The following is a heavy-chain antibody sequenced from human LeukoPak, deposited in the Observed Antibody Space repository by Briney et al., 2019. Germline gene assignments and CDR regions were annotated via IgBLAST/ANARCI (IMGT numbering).Heavy chain of an antibody. CDR2: ISAYNGNT. CDR1: GYTFTSYG. Sequence: GAPVKVSCKASGYTFTSYGISWVRQAPGQGLEWMGWISAYNGNTNYVQKLQGRVTMTTDTSTSTAYMELRSLRSDDTAVYYCARGICSGGSCYLGDAFDIWGQGTMVTVSS. D-gene: IGHD2-15*01. J-gene: IGHJ3*02. V-gene: IGHV1-18*01. CDR3: ARGICSGGSCYLGDAFDI.